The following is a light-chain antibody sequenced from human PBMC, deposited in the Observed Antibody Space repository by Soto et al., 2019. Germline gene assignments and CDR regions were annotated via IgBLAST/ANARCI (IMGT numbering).Light chain of an antibody. CDR3: QQYGSSRT. CDR1: QSVSSSY. CDR2: GAS. V-gene: IGKV3-20*01. Sequence: EIVLTQSPGTLALSPGERATLSCRASQSVSSSYLACYQQKAGQAPRLLISGASSRATGIPDRLSGSGSGKDFTLTDSRLGPEDIAGYDFQQYGSSRTFGQGTKVEIK. J-gene: IGKJ1*01.